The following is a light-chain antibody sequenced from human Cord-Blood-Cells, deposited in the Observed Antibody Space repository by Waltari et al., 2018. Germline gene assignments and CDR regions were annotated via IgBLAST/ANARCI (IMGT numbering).Light chain of an antibody. Sequence: DIQMTQSPYSLSASVGDRVTITCQASQEISNYLNWYQQKPGKAPKLLIYDASNLETGGPSRFSGSGSGTDFTFTISSLQPEDIATYYCQQYDNLPPNFTFGPGTKVDIK. V-gene: IGKV1-33*01. CDR2: DAS. CDR3: QQYDNLPPNFT. J-gene: IGKJ3*01. CDR1: QEISNY.